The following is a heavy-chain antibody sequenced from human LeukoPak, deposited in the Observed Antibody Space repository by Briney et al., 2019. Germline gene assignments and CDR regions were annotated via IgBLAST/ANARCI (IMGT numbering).Heavy chain of an antibody. CDR3: ARGNNPLKLWRDAFDI. Sequence: SETLSLTCTVSGGSISSYYWSWIRQPAGKGLEWIGRICTSGSTNYNPSLKSRVTMSVDTSKNQFSLKLSSVTAAYTAVYYCARGNNPLKLWRDAFDIWGQGTMVPVSS. V-gene: IGHV4-4*07. J-gene: IGHJ3*02. CDR1: GGSISSYY. CDR2: ICTSGST. D-gene: IGHD3-10*01.